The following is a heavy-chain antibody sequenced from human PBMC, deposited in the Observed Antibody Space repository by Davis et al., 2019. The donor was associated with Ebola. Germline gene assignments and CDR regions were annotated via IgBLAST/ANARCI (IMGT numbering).Heavy chain of an antibody. D-gene: IGHD1-26*01. J-gene: IGHJ4*02. CDR1: GGTFSSYA. CDR2: IIPILGIA. V-gene: IGHV1-69*04. Sequence: AASVKVSCKASGGTFSSYAISWVRQAPGQGLEWMGRIIPILGIANYAQKFQGRVTITADKSTSTAYMELSSLRSEDTAVYYCARRVGARSGFDYWGQGSLVTVSS. CDR3: ARRVGARSGFDY.